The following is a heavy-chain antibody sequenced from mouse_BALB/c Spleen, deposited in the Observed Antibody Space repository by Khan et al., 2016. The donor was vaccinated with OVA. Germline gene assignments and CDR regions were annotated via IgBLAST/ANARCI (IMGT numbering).Heavy chain of an antibody. CDR3: ARGNYYCSTSWFAY. CDR2: INPYNGFT. CDR1: GYSFTDYT. J-gene: IGHJ3*01. V-gene: IGHV1-26*01. D-gene: IGHD1-1*01. Sequence: EVQLQQSRPELVKPGASMKISCKASGYSFTDYTMNWVKQSHGKNLEWIGLINPYNGFTTYNQKFKGKATLTVHKSSSTAYMELLSLPSEDSAGYNCARGNYYCSTSWFAYWGQGTLVTVSA.